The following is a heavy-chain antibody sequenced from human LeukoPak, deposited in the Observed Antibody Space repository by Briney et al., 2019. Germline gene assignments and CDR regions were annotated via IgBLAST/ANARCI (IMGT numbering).Heavy chain of an antibody. CDR3: AKGSTIVVVVAATGAFDY. D-gene: IGHD2-15*01. J-gene: IGHJ4*02. V-gene: IGHV3-9*01. CDR2: ISWYSGSI. CDR1: GFTFDDYA. Sequence: GGSLRLSCAASGFTFDDYAMHWVRQAPGKGLEWVSGISWYSGSIGYADSVKGRFTISRDNAKNSLYLQMNSLRAEDTALYYCAKGSTIVVVVAATGAFDYWGQGTLVTVSS.